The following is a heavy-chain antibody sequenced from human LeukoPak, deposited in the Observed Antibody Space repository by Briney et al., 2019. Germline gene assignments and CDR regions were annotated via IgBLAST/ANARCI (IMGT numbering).Heavy chain of an antibody. J-gene: IGHJ4*02. CDR1: GGSISSGDYY. V-gene: IGHV4-30-4*01. D-gene: IGHD3-9*01. CDR2: IYYSGST. CDR3: ARGRRELRYGPDY. Sequence: SETLSLTCTVSGGSISSGDYYWSWIRQPPGKGLGWIGYIYYSGSTYYNPSLKSRVTISVDTSKNQFSLKLSSVTAADTAVYYCARGRRELRYGPDYWGQGTLVTVSS.